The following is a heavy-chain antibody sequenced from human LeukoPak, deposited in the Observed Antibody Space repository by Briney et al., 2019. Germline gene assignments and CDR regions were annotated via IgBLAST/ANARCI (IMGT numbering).Heavy chain of an antibody. V-gene: IGHV3-21*01. Sequence: GGSLRLSCAASGFTFSSYSVNWVRQAPGKGLEWVSSISSSSSYIYYADSVKVRFTISRDNAKNSLYLQMNSLRAEDTAVYYCARAQWFGEYLDYWGQGTLVTVSS. D-gene: IGHD3-10*01. CDR1: GFTFSSYS. CDR3: ARAQWFGEYLDY. J-gene: IGHJ4*02. CDR2: ISSSSSYI.